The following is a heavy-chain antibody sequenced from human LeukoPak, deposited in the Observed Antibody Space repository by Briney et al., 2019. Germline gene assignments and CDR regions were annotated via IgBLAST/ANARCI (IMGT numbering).Heavy chain of an antibody. V-gene: IGHV1-69*04. CDR1: GGTFSSYA. CDR2: IIPSLGIA. D-gene: IGHD5-24*01. CDR3: ARYNGGRDGYTSHALDI. Sequence: SLKVSCRASGGTFSSYAIRCGRQAPGQGLEWMGRIIPSLGIANDAQKYQGRVTIPADKSTSTAYMELSSLRSEDTAVYYCARYNGGRDGYTSHALDIWGQGTMVTVSS. J-gene: IGHJ3*02.